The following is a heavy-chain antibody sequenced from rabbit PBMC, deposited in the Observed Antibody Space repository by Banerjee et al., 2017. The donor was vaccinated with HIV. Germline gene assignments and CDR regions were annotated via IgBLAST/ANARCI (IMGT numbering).Heavy chain of an antibody. CDR2: INTSSGNT. V-gene: IGHV1S45*01. CDR3: ARDLAGVIGWNFNL. J-gene: IGHJ4*01. D-gene: IGHD4-1*01. CDR1: GFDFNNYYM. Sequence: QEQLEESGGDLVKPEGSLTLSCKASGFDFNNYYMNWVRQAPGKGLEWIACINTSSGNTVYASWAKGRFTISKTSSTTVTLQMTSLTAADTATYFCARDLAGVIGWNFNLWGQGTLVTVS.